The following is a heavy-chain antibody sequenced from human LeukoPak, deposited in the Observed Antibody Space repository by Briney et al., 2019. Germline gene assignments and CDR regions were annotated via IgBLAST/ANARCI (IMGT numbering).Heavy chain of an antibody. Sequence: SETLSLTCAVYGGSFSGYYWSWIRQPPGKGLEWIGEINHSGSTNYNPSLKTRVTISVDTSKNQFSLKLSSVTAADTAVYFCARGPYSYDSSGAFDIWGQGTMVTVSS. CDR2: INHSGST. D-gene: IGHD3-22*01. CDR3: ARGPYSYDSSGAFDI. J-gene: IGHJ3*02. V-gene: IGHV4-34*01. CDR1: GGSFSGYY.